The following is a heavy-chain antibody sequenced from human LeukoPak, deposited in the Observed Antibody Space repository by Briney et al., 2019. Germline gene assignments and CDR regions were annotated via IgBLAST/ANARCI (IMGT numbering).Heavy chain of an antibody. Sequence: GGSLRLSCAASGFTFSRYWMHWVRQAPGKGLVWVSRIKTDGSSTSYADSVKGRFTISRDNAKNTLYLQMNSLRAEDTAVYYCVRGGDGYYLWGQGTLVTVSS. CDR3: VRGGDGYYL. J-gene: IGHJ5*02. CDR1: GFTFSRYW. CDR2: IKTDGSST. D-gene: IGHD3-22*01. V-gene: IGHV3-74*01.